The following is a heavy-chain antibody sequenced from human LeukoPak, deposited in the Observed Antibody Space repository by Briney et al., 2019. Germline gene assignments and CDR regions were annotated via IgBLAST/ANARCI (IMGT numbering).Heavy chain of an antibody. Sequence: SETLSLTCTVSGGSISSYYWSWIRQPPGKGLEWIGYTYYSGSTNYNPSLKSRVTISVDTSKNQFSLKLSSVTAADTAVYYCARGGYSNYGENWFDPWGQGTLVTVSS. CDR1: GGSISSYY. CDR3: ARGGYSNYGENWFDP. D-gene: IGHD4-11*01. J-gene: IGHJ5*02. CDR2: TYYSGST. V-gene: IGHV4-59*01.